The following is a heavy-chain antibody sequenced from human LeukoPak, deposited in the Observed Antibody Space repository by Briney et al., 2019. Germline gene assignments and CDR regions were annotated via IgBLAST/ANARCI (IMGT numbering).Heavy chain of an antibody. Sequence: PSETLSLTCAVYGGSFSGYYWSWIRQPPGKGLEWIGEINHSGSTNYNPSLKSRVTISVDTSKNQFALKLSSVTAADTAVYYCARGLAVACTGAWGQGTLVTVSS. CDR1: GGSFSGYY. V-gene: IGHV4-34*01. D-gene: IGHD6-19*01. CDR2: INHSGST. CDR3: ARGLAVACTGA. J-gene: IGHJ5*02.